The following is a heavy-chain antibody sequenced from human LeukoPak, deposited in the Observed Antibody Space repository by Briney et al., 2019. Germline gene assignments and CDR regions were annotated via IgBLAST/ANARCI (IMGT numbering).Heavy chain of an antibody. CDR3: ARGLQLWTSAYYYMDV. V-gene: IGHV4-30-2*01. Sequence: PSETLSLTCTVSGGSISSGGYYWSWIRQPPGKGLEWIGYIYHSGSTYYNPSLKSRVTMSVDTSKNQFSLKLSSVTAADTAVYYCARGLQLWTSAYYYMDVWGKGTTVTVSS. J-gene: IGHJ6*03. D-gene: IGHD5-18*01. CDR1: GGSISSGGYY. CDR2: IYHSGST.